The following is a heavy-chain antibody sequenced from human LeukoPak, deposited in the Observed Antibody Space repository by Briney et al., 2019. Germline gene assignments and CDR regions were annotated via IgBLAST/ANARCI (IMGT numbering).Heavy chain of an antibody. J-gene: IGHJ4*02. CDR2: VHHSGST. V-gene: IGHV4-38-2*02. Sequence: PSETLSLTCAVSDFSISSGYHWGWVRQPPGQGLEWIGAVHHSGSTYHNPSLKSRVTMSTDTSKSQFSLKLSSVTAADTAVYYCARDRSYFIFDYWGQGTLVTVSS. D-gene: IGHD3-10*01. CDR1: DFSISSGYH. CDR3: ARDRSYFIFDY.